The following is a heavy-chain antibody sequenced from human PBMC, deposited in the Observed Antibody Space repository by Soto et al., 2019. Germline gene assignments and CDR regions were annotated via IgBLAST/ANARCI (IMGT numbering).Heavy chain of an antibody. CDR2: IYYSGNT. J-gene: IGHJ3*01. CDR1: GGSISSYY. Sequence: SETLSVTCTVSGGSISSYYWSWIRQPPGKGLEWIGYIYYSGNTNYNPSLKSRVTISVDTSKNQFSLKLSSVTAADTAVYYCARGIGSYIYYGNSGGRDVLDFWGQGTMVTVSS. D-gene: IGHD3-22*01. CDR3: ARGIGSYIYYGNSGGRDVLDF. V-gene: IGHV4-59*01.